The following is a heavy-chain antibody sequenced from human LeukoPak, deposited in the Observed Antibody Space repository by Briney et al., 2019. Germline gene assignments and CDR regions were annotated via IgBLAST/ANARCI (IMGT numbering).Heavy chain of an antibody. J-gene: IGHJ4*02. CDR1: GGTFSSYA. CDR3: ARESDIAAAGPPLDY. V-gene: IGHV1-69*05. CDR2: IIPIFGTA. D-gene: IGHD6-13*01. Sequence: SVKVSCKASGGTFSSYAISWVRQAPGQGLEWMGGIIPIFGTANYAQKLQGRVTMTTDTSTSTAYMELRSLRSDDTAVYYCARESDIAAAGPPLDYWGQGTLVTVSS.